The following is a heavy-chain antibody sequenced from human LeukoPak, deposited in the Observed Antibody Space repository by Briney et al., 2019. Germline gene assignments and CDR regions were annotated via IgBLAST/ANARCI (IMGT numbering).Heavy chain of an antibody. V-gene: IGHV4-34*01. CDR1: GGSFSGYC. J-gene: IGHJ6*04. Sequence: SETLSLTCAVYGGSFSGYCWSWIRQPPGKGLEWIGEINHSGSTNYNPSLKSRVTISVDTSKNQFSLKLSSVTAADTAVYYCAREDVWGSYRTPYYYYGMDVWGKGTTVTVSS. CDR3: AREDVWGSYRTPYYYYGMDV. CDR2: INHSGST. D-gene: IGHD3-16*02.